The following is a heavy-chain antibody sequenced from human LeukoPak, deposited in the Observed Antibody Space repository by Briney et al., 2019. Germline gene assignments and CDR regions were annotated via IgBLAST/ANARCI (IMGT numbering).Heavy chain of an antibody. CDR2: ISGSGGST. CDR3: AKDNLPGYCGGDCYSRRTVDY. V-gene: IGHV3-23*01. Sequence: PGGSLRLSCAASGFTFSSYAMSWVRQAPGKGLEWVSAISGSGGSTYYADSVKGRFTISRDNSKNTLYLQMNSLRAEDTAVYYCAKDNLPGYCGGDCYSRRTVDYWGQGTLVTVSS. D-gene: IGHD2-21*02. J-gene: IGHJ4*02. CDR1: GFTFSSYA.